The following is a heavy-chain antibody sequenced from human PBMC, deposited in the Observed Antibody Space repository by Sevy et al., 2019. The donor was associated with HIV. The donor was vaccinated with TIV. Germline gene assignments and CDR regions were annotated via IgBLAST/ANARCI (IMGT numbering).Heavy chain of an antibody. CDR3: AKAPPGGTTYYYYFYMDV. D-gene: IGHD2-15*01. Sequence: GGSLRLSCAASGFTFSSYGMHRVRQAPGKGLEWVAFIRYDGSNKYYADSVKGRFTISRDNSKNTLYLQMNSLRAEDTAVYYCAKAPPGGTTYYYYFYMDVWGKGTTVTVSS. V-gene: IGHV3-30*02. CDR1: GFTFSSYG. J-gene: IGHJ6*03. CDR2: IRYDGSNK.